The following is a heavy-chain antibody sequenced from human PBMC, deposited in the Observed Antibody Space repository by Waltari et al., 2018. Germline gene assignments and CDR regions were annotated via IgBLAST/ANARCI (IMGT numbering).Heavy chain of an antibody. CDR2: LSRSSSTI. CDR3: AREQGTSGYDI. CDR1: GFTFSSYS. J-gene: IGHJ3*02. Sequence: EVQLVESGGGLVQPGGSLRLSCAASGFTFSSYSMNWVRQAPGKGLDWVSYLSRSSSTIYYADSVKGRFTISRDNAKNSLYLQMNSLRAEDTAVYYCAREQGTSGYDIWGQGTMVTVSS. V-gene: IGHV3-48*01. D-gene: IGHD6-25*01.